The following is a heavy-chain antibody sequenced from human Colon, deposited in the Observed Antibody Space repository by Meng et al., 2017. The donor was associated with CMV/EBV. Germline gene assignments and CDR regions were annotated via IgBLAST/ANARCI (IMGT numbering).Heavy chain of an antibody. V-gene: IGHV3-30*04. CDR1: GFTFSSYA. J-gene: IGHJ6*02. CDR2: ISYDGSNK. CDR3: ARPDYGSLGGHSGMNV. Sequence: GGSLRLSCAASGFTFSSYAMHWVRQAPGKGLEWVAVISYDGSNKYYADSVKSRFTISRDNSKNTLYLQMNSLRAEDTAVYYFARPDYGSLGGHSGMNVWGQGTTVTVSS. D-gene: IGHD4/OR15-4a*01.